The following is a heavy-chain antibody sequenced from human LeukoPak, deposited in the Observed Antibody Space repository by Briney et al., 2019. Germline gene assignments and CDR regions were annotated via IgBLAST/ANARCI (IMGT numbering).Heavy chain of an antibody. D-gene: IGHD2-15*01. CDR1: GGSISDTNW. CDR2: VNLQGST. J-gene: IGHJ4*02. CDR3: ARLDLSVVAHDY. V-gene: IGHV4-4*02. Sequence: PSETLSPTCGVSGGSISDTNWWTWFRQPPGKGLEWIGEVNLQGSTNYNPSLKCRVAISVDKSENHISLKLTSVTAADTAVYYCARLDLSVVAHDYWGQGTLVTVSS.